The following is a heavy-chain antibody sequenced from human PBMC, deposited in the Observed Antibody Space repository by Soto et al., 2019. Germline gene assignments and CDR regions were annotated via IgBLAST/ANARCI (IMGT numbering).Heavy chain of an antibody. D-gene: IGHD4-17*01. J-gene: IGHJ4*02. CDR3: ARTLYGDNVDY. CDR1: GYTFTSYD. V-gene: IGHV1-8*01. Sequence: QVQLVQSGAEVKKPGASVKVSCKASGYTFTSYDINWVRQATGQGLEWMGWMNPNSGNTGYAQKCQGRATTTRTTSISTTDMELSSLRSEDAAVYSCARTLYGDNVDYWGQGALVSVSS. CDR2: MNPNSGNT.